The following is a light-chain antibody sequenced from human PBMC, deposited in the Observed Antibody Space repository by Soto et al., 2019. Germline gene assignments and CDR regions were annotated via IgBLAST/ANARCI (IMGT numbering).Light chain of an antibody. CDR3: LQHNNWHRT. Sequence: EIVMTQSPATLSVSPGERATLSCRASQSISSNLAWYQHKPGQAPRLLIFGASTRATDVPARFSGSGSGTEFTLTISSLQSEDFAVYYCLQHNNWHRTFGQGTKVEVK. J-gene: IGKJ1*01. CDR1: QSISSN. CDR2: GAS. V-gene: IGKV3-15*01.